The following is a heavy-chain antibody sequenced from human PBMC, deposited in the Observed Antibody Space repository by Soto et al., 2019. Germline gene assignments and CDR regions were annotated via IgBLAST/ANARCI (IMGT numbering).Heavy chain of an antibody. CDR1: GGTFSSYA. CDR3: ARDRGLLEWPYYYYYYGMDV. D-gene: IGHD3-3*01. J-gene: IGHJ6*02. Sequence: GASVKVSCKASGGTFSSYAISWVRQAPGQGLEWMGGIIPIFGTANYAQKFQGRVTITADESTSTAYMELSSLRSEDTAVYYCARDRGLLEWPYYYYYYGMDVWGQGTTVTVSS. V-gene: IGHV1-69*13. CDR2: IIPIFGTA.